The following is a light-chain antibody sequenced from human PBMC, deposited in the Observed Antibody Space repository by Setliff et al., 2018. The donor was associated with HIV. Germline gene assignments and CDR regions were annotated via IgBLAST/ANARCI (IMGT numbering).Light chain of an antibody. CDR3: SSYTSSSTI. J-gene: IGLJ2*01. Sequence: QSVLTQPASVSGSPGQAITFSCTGTSSDIGDYNYVSWFQQHPAKAPKVMIYEVTNRPSGVPDRFSGSKSGNTASLTISGLQAEDEADYYCSSYTSSSTIFGGGTKVTVL. CDR1: SSDIGDYNY. V-gene: IGLV2-14*01. CDR2: EVT.